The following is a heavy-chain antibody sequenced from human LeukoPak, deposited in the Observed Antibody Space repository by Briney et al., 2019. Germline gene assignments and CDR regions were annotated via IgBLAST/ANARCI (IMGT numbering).Heavy chain of an antibody. J-gene: IGHJ4*02. CDR3: ARDGRDGFIDY. CDR1: GFPFSSYW. CDR2: LNEDGSKR. D-gene: IGHD5-24*01. Sequence: GGSLRLSCAASGFPFSSYWMSWVRQAPGKGLEWVANLNEDGSKRYYVASVKGRSTISRDNAKNSLYLQMDSLTVEDTATYYCARDGRDGFIDYWGQGTLVTVSS. V-gene: IGHV3-7*01.